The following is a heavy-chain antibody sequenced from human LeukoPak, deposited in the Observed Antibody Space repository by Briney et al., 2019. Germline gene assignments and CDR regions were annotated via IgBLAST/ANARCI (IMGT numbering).Heavy chain of an antibody. J-gene: IGHJ4*02. CDR3: ARDRSYDSSGYPDY. V-gene: IGHV1-69*04. CDR1: GGTFSSYA. Sequence: SVKVSCKASGGTFSSYAISWVRQAPGQGLEWMGRIIPILGIANYAQKFQGRVTITADKSTSTAYMELSSLRPEDTAVYYCARDRSYDSSGYPDYWGQGTLVTVSS. D-gene: IGHD3-22*01. CDR2: IIPILGIA.